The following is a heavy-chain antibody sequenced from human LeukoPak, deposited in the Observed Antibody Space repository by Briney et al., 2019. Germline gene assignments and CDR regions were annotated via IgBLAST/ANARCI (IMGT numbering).Heavy chain of an antibody. D-gene: IGHD6-19*01. Sequence: ASVKVSCKASGYSFPNYGISWVRQAPGQGLEWMGWISAYNGYTNYAQKLQGRVTMTTDTSTNTVYMELRSLRSDDTAVYYCARGGTSGWRTPNDDYWGQGTLVTVSS. CDR3: ARGGTSGWRTPNDDY. J-gene: IGHJ4*02. CDR2: ISAYNGYT. V-gene: IGHV1-18*01. CDR1: GYSFPNYG.